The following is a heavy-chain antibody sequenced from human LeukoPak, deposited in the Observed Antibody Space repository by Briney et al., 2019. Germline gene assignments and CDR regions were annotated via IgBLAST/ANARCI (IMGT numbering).Heavy chain of an antibody. D-gene: IGHD6-13*01. Sequence: GGSLRLSCAASGFTFSSYAMHWVRQAPGKGLEYVSAISSNGGSTYYADSVKGRFTISRDNSKNTLYLQMGSLRAGDMAVYYCARGGSSSWAYFDYWGQGTLVTVSS. CDR2: ISSNGGST. CDR1: GFTFSSYA. CDR3: ARGGSSSWAYFDY. J-gene: IGHJ4*02. V-gene: IGHV3-64*02.